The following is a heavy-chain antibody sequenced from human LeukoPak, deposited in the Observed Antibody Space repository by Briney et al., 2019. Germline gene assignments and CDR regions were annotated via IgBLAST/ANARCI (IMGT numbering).Heavy chain of an antibody. V-gene: IGHV4-39*01. CDR1: GGSISSSSYY. Sequence: SETLSLTCTVSGGSISSSSYYWGWIRQPPGKGLEWIGSIYYSGSTYYNPSLKSRVTISVDTSKNQFSLKLSSVTAADTAVYYCARHAEGGKYQLLGEVSWFDPWGQGTLVTVSS. D-gene: IGHD2-2*01. CDR3: ARHAEGGKYQLLGEVSWFDP. J-gene: IGHJ5*02. CDR2: IYYSGST.